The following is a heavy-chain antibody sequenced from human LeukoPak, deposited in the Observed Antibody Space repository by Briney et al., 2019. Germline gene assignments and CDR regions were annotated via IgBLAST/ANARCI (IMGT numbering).Heavy chain of an antibody. V-gene: IGHV1-46*01. CDR2: INPGGGST. J-gene: IGHJ5*02. CDR3: ARGADIVVVVAAQNWFDP. D-gene: IGHD2-15*01. CDR1: GYTFTSYY. Sequence: ASVKVSCKASGYTFTSYYMHWVRQAPGQGLEWMGIINPGGGSTSYAQKFQGRVTMTRDMSTSTVYMELSSLRSEDTAVYYCARGADIVVVVAAQNWFDPWGQGTLVTVSS.